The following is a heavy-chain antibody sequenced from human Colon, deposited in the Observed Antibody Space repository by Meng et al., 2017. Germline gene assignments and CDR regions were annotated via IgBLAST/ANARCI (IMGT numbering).Heavy chain of an antibody. J-gene: IGHJ4*02. D-gene: IGHD3-22*01. CDR2: INPNNGGA. Sequence: QVHRVQSGPEVKSPGAPVKAACKASGYTFTGYYMQWWRQAPGQGLEWMGRINPNNGGANYAQQFQGRVTMTTDTSISTAYMELSRLRSDDTAVYYCARDLSGYYSFVDYWGQGTLVTVSS. CDR1: GYTFTGYY. V-gene: IGHV1-2*06. CDR3: ARDLSGYYSFVDY.